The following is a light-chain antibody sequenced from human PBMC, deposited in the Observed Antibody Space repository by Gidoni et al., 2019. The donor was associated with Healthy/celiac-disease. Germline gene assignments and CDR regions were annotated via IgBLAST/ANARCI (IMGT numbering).Light chain of an antibody. Sequence: YVLTQPPSVSVAPGKTARITCGGNNIGSKSVHWYQQKPGQAPVLVIYYDSDRPSGIPERFSGSNSGNTATLTISRVEAGDEADYYCQVWDSSSDLVVFGGGTKLTVL. CDR2: YDS. CDR3: QVWDSSSDLVV. CDR1: NIGSKS. J-gene: IGLJ2*01. V-gene: IGLV3-21*04.